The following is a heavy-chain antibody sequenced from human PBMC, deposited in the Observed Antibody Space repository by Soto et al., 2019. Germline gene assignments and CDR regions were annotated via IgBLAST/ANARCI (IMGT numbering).Heavy chain of an antibody. D-gene: IGHD2-15*01. CDR1: GLTVSSNY. CDR3: ARAAGLY. J-gene: IGHJ4*02. CDR2: IYSDGTT. Sequence: EVQLVESGGGLVQPGGSLRLSCAASGLTVSSNYMSWVRQAPGKGLEWLSVIYSDGTTYYGDSVKGRFTISRDNSKNTLYLQMTSLRDEDTAVYYCARAAGLYWGQGTLVSVSS. V-gene: IGHV3-66*01.